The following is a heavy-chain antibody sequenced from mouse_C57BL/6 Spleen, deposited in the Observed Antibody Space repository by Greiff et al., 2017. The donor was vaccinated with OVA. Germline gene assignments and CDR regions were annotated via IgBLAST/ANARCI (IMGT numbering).Heavy chain of an antibody. CDR2: IRSKSSNYAT. V-gene: IGHV10-3*01. CDR3: VRAGASTMVTTDFAY. D-gene: IGHD2-1*01. Sequence: EVQLVESGGGLVQPKGSLKLSCAASGFTFNTYAMHWVRQAPGQGLEWVARIRSKSSNYATYYADSVKDRFTISRDDSQSMLYLQMNNLKTEDTAMYDCVRAGASTMVTTDFAYWGQGTLVTVSA. CDR1: GFTFNTYA. J-gene: IGHJ3*01.